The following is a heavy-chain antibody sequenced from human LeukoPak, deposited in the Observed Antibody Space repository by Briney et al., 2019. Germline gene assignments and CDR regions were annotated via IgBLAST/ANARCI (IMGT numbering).Heavy chain of an antibody. CDR1: GFTFSSYA. D-gene: IGHD6-13*01. CDR3: ASDLSTWFD. V-gene: IGHV3-23*01. CDR2: ISGSGGST. Sequence: GGSLRLSCAASGFTFSSYAMSWVRQAPGKGLEWVSAISGSGGSTYYADSVKGQFTISRDNSKNTLYLQMDSLRAEDTAIYYCASDLSTWFDWGQGTQVTVAS. J-gene: IGHJ4*02.